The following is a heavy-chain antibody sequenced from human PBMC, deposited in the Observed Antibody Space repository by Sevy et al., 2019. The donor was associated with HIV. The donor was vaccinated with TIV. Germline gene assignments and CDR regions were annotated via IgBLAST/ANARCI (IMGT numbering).Heavy chain of an antibody. Sequence: SETLSLTCAVYVGSFSNYYWTWIRQPPGKGLEWIWEINHSGSTNYNPSLKSRVTMSVDTSKNQFSLKLSSVTAADTAIYYCARGGERVIPSPVLGLGPWTKYWYFDLWGRGTLVTVSS. CDR2: INHSGST. CDR3: ARGGERVIPSPVLGLGPWTKYWYFDL. V-gene: IGHV4-34*01. J-gene: IGHJ2*01. D-gene: IGHD3-16*02. CDR1: VGSFSNYY.